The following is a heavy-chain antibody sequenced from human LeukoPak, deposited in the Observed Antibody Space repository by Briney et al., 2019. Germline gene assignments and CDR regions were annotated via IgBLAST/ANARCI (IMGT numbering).Heavy chain of an antibody. CDR3: ARDQHGDYYYWFDP. D-gene: IGHD4-17*01. Sequence: ASVKVSCKASGYTFSGYYMHWVRQAPGQGLEWMGWIYPNSGGTNYAQKFQGRVTMTRDTYISTAYMELSRLRSDDTAVYYCARDQHGDYYYWFDPCGQGTLVTVSS. J-gene: IGHJ5*02. CDR2: IYPNSGGT. CDR1: GYTFSGYY. V-gene: IGHV1-2*02.